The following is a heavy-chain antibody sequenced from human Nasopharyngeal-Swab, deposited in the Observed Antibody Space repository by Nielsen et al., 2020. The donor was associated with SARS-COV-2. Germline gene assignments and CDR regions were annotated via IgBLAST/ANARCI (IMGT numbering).Heavy chain of an antibody. J-gene: IGHJ4*02. CDR3: ARNDSSGYGY. V-gene: IGHV1-2*02. D-gene: IGHD3-22*01. CDR2: INPNSGGT. Sequence: VRQMPGKGLEWMGWINPNSGGTNYAQKFQGRVTMTRDTSISTAYMELSRLRSDDTAVYYCARNDSSGYGYWGQGTLVTVSS.